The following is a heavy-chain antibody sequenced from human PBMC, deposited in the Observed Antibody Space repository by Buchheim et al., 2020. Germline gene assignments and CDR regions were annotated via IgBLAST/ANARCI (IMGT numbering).Heavy chain of an antibody. D-gene: IGHD4-17*01. CDR1: GFTFSSYA. CDR2: ISYDGSNK. Sequence: QVQLVESGGGVVQPGRSLRLSCAASGFTFSSYAMHWVRQAPGKGLEWVAVISYDGSNKYYADSVKGRFTISRDTSKNTLYLQMNSLRAEDTAVYYCARVSSTADYFDYWGQGTL. J-gene: IGHJ4*02. V-gene: IGHV3-30-3*01. CDR3: ARVSSTADYFDY.